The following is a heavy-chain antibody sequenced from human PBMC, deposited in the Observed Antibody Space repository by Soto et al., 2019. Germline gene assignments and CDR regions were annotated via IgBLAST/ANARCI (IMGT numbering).Heavy chain of an antibody. CDR3: AKDYSGYYSFDY. CDR2: ISYDGSYK. CDR1: GFTFSSYG. Sequence: QVQLVESGGGVVQPGRSLRLYCAASGFTFSSYGMHWVRQAPGKGLEWVAVISYDGSYKYYADSVKGRLTISRDNSKNSLYLQMNSLRAEDTAVYYCAKDYSGYYSFDYWGQGTLVTVSS. D-gene: IGHD3-3*01. V-gene: IGHV3-30*18. J-gene: IGHJ4*02.